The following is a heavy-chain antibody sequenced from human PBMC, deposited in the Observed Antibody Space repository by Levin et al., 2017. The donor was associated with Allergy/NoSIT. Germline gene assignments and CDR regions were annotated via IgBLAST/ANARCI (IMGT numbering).Heavy chain of an antibody. CDR3: ARSDPGYSSGWYRL. V-gene: IGHV4-34*01. Sequence: PSETLSLTCAVYGGSFSGYYWSWIRQPPGKGLEWIGEINHSGSTNYNPSLKSRVTISVDTSKNQFSLKLSSVTAADTAVYYCARSDPGYSSGWYRLWGQGTLVTVSS. CDR1: GGSFSGYY. CDR2: INHSGST. J-gene: IGHJ4*02. D-gene: IGHD6-19*01.